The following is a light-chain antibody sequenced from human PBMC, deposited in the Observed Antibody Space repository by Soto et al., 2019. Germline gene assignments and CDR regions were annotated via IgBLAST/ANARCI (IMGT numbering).Light chain of an antibody. J-gene: IGKJ2*01. V-gene: IGKV3-20*01. CDR2: RAS. CDR1: QSVSSRF. CDR3: QHYGSSPPMYT. Sequence: EIVLTQSPGTLSLSPGERATLSCRASQSVSSRFLAWYQQRPGQAPWLLIYRASTRATGIPDRFSGSGSGTDFTLSISRLELEDFAVYHCQHYGSSPPMYTFGQGTQLQIK.